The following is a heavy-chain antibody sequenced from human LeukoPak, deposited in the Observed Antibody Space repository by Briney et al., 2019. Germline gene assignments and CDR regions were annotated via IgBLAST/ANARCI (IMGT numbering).Heavy chain of an antibody. CDR1: GGSISSGGYY. J-gene: IGHJ4*02. CDR3: ARERGSGWYNAIGY. Sequence: PSETLSLTCTVSGGSISSGGYYWSWIRQHPGKGLEWIGYIYYSGSTYYNPSLTSRVTISVDTSKNQFSLKLSSVTAAATAVYYCARERGSGWYNAIGYWGQGTLVTVSS. CDR2: IYYSGST. V-gene: IGHV4-31*03. D-gene: IGHD6-19*01.